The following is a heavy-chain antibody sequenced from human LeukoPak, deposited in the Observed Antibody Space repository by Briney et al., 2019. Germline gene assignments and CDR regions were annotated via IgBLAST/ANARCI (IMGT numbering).Heavy chain of an antibody. CDR1: EFTFSSYA. V-gene: IGHV3-30-3*01. J-gene: IGHJ4*02. D-gene: IGHD5/OR15-5a*01. CDR2: ISSDGSNK. CDR3: ARASTPGFGLSGFDY. Sequence: GRSLRLSCAASEFTFSSYAMHWVRQAPGKGLEWVAVISSDGSNKYYADSVKGRFTISRDNSKSTLYLQMDSLRAEDTAVYYCARASTPGFGLSGFDYWGQGTLLTVSS.